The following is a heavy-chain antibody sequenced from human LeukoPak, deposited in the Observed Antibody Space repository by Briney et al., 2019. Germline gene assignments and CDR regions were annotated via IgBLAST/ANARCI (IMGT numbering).Heavy chain of an antibody. Sequence: ASVKVSCKASGYTFTSYAMNWVRQAPGQGLEWMGWMNTNTGNPTYAQGFTGRFVFSLDTSVSTAYLQISSLKAEDTAVYYCARGPSSTTVTTLFVDYWGQGTLVTVSS. V-gene: IGHV7-4-1*02. J-gene: IGHJ4*02. CDR3: ARGPSSTTVTTLFVDY. CDR1: GYTFTSYA. D-gene: IGHD4-17*01. CDR2: MNTNTGNP.